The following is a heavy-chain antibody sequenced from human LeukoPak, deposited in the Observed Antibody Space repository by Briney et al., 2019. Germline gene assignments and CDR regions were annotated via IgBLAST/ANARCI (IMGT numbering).Heavy chain of an antibody. V-gene: IGHV1-2*06. CDR3: AKLGIGSTTRAWFDP. J-gene: IGHJ5*02. Sequence: GASVKVSCKASGYTFTAYYIHWVRQAPGQGLEWMGRINPNSGDTNCAQKFQGSVTLTRDTSINTAYMELSRLRSDDTAVYYCAKLGIGSTTRAWFDPWGQGTLVTVSS. CDR1: GYTFTAYY. D-gene: IGHD1-26*01. CDR2: INPNSGDT.